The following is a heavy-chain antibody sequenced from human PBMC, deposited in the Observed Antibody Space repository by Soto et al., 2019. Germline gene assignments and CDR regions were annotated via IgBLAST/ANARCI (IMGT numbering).Heavy chain of an antibody. J-gene: IGHJ6*02. Sequence: QVQLQESGPGLVKPSGTLSLTCVVSGGSIRSNHWWSWVRQTPGKGLEWIGEIFHIGHTNYNPSLKGRVTISLDQSKNQFSLKMTPMTAADTAVFYCARREYGMDVWGQGTTVTVSS. V-gene: IGHV4-4*02. CDR2: IFHIGHT. CDR3: ARREYGMDV. CDR1: GGSIRSNHW.